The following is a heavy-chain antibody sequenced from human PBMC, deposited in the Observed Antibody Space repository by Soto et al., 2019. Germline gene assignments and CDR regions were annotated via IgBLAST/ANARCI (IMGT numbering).Heavy chain of an antibody. D-gene: IGHD3-22*01. CDR3: ATELSGYDPERYNWFDP. CDR1: GYTLTELS. Sequence: ASVKVSCKVSGYTLTELSMHWVRQAPGKGLEWMGGFDPEDGETIYAQKFQGRVTMTEDTSTDTAYMELSSLRSEDTAVYYCATELSGYDPERYNWFDPWGQGTLVTVSS. V-gene: IGHV1-24*01. J-gene: IGHJ5*02. CDR2: FDPEDGET.